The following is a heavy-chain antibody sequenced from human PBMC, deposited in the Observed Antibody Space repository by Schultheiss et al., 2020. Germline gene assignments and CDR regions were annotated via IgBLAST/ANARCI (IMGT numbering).Heavy chain of an antibody. J-gene: IGHJ4*02. V-gene: IGHV3-30-3*01. CDR1: GFTFSSYA. D-gene: IGHD2-21*01. CDR2: ISYDGSNK. Sequence: GGSLRLSCAASGFTFSSYAMHWVRQAPGKGLEWVAVISYDGSNKYYADSVKGRFTISRDNSKNTLYLQMNSLKTEDTAVYYCTTVGLPCGGDCYDEDYWGPGTLVTVAS. CDR3: TTVGLPCGGDCYDEDY.